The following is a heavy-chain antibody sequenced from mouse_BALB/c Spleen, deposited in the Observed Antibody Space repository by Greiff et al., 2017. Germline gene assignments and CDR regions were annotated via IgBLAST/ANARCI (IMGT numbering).Heavy chain of an antibody. V-gene: IGHV1-67*01. Sequence: VQLQQSGPELVRPGVSVKISCKGSGYTFTDYAMHWVKQSHAKSLEWIGVISTYYGNTNYNQKFKGKATMTVDKSSSTAYMELARLTSEDSAIYYCARAPIYYYGSRDYYAMDYWGQGTSVTVSS. CDR3: ARAPIYYYGSRDYYAMDY. CDR2: ISTYYGNT. CDR1: GYTFTDYA. D-gene: IGHD1-1*01. J-gene: IGHJ4*01.